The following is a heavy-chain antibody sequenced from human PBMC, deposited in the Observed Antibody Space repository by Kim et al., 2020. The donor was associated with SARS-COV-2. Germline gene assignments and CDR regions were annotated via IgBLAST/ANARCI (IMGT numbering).Heavy chain of an antibody. CDR1: GFTFDDYA. J-gene: IGHJ5*02. Sequence: GGSLRLSCAASGFTFDDYAMHWVRQAPGKGLEWVSLISWDGGSTYYADSVKGRFTISRDNSKNSLYLQMNSLSAEDTALYYCAKGPISGWCETWGQGTLVTVSS. CDR2: ISWDGGST. CDR3: AKGPISGWCET. D-gene: IGHD6-19*01. V-gene: IGHV3-43D*03.